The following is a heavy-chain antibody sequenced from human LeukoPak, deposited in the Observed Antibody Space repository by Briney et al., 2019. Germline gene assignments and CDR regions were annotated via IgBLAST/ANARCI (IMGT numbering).Heavy chain of an antibody. J-gene: IGHJ4*02. Sequence: GGSLRLSCAGSGFTFSSYSMNWVRQAPGQGLEWVSCISSSSYIYYSDSVKGRFTISRDNAKNSLYLQMNSLRAEDTAVYYCATSPVYSYGHPYYFDYWGQGTLVTVSS. V-gene: IGHV3-21*01. CDR2: ISSSSYI. D-gene: IGHD5-18*01. CDR1: GFTFSSYS. CDR3: ATSPVYSYGHPYYFDY.